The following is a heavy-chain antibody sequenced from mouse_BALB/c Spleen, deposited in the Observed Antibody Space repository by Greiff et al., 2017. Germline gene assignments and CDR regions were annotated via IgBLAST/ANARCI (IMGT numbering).Heavy chain of an antibody. CDR2: ISYSGST. V-gene: IGHV3-2*02. Sequence: VQLQQSGPGLVKPSQSLSLTCTVTGYSITSDYAWNWIRQFPGNKLEWMGYISYSGSTSYNPSLKSRISITRDTSKNQFFLQLNSVTTEDTATYYCARNDLYPYAMDYWGQGTSVTVSS. CDR3: ARNDLYPYAMDY. D-gene: IGHD2-1*01. CDR1: GYSITSDYA. J-gene: IGHJ4*01.